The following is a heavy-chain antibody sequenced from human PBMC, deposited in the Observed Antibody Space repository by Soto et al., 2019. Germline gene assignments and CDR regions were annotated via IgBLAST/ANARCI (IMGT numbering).Heavy chain of an antibody. CDR2: MTSDGRTI. CDR3: ARAEVDY. CDR1: GLTFGDYW. Sequence: PGGSLRLSCAASGLTFGDYWVHWVRQAPGKGPEWVSRMTSDGRTIQYADSVKGRFTASRDNAKCTLYLQMNSLRAEDTAVYYCARAEVDYWGPGTLVTVSS. V-gene: IGHV3-74*01. J-gene: IGHJ4*02.